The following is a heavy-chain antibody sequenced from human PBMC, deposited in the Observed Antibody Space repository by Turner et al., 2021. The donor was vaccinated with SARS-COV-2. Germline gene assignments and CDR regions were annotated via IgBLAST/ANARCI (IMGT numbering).Heavy chain of an antibody. CDR1: GFTFSSYA. J-gene: IGHJ6*02. CDR3: ARGLGGGYYYGMDV. CDR2: ISYDGSNK. D-gene: IGHD3-16*01. Sequence: QVQLVESGGGLVQPGRSLRFFCAASGFTFSSYAMHWVRQAPGKGLEWVAVISYDGSNKYYADSVKGRFTISRDNSKNTLYLQMNSLRADDTTIYYCARGLGGGYYYGMDVWGQGTTVSVSS. V-gene: IGHV3-30*04.